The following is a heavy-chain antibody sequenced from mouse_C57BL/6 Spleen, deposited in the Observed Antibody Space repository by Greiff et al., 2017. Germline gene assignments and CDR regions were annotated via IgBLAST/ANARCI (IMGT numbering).Heavy chain of an antibody. CDR3: ARHDGDWYFDV. J-gene: IGHJ1*03. CDR1: GYSFTGYY. D-gene: IGHD2-3*01. CDR2: INPRTGGT. Sequence: EVQLQESGPELVKPGASVKISCKASGYSFTGYYMNWVKQSPEKSLEWIGEINPRTGGTTYNQKFKAKATLTVDKSSSTAYMQLKGLTSEDSAVYYCARHDGDWYFDVWGTGTTVTVS. V-gene: IGHV1-42*01.